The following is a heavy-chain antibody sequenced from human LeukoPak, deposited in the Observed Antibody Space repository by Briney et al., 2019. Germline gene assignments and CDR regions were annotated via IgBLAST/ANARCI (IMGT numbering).Heavy chain of an antibody. V-gene: IGHV1-2*06. CDR2: INPNSGGT. D-gene: IGHD4-17*01. Sequence: ASVKVSCKASGYSFTGYYMHWVRQAPGQGLEWLGRINPNSGGTNYAQKFQGRVTITADESTSTAYMELSSLRSEDTAVYYCARGTTANNWFDPWGQGTLVTVSS. CDR1: GYSFTGYY. CDR3: ARGTTANNWFDP. J-gene: IGHJ5*02.